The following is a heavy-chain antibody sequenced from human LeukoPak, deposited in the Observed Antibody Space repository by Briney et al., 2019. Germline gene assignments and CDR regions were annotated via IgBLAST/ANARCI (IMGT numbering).Heavy chain of an antibody. CDR2: IYYSGST. Sequence: SQTLSLTCTVSGGSISSGDYYWSWIRQPPGKGLEWIGYIYYSGSTNYNPSLKSRVTISVDTSKNQFSLKLNSVTAADTAVYYCASIVATITGAFDIWGQGTMVTVSS. V-gene: IGHV4-30-4*08. J-gene: IGHJ3*02. D-gene: IGHD5-12*01. CDR1: GGSISSGDYY. CDR3: ASIVATITGAFDI.